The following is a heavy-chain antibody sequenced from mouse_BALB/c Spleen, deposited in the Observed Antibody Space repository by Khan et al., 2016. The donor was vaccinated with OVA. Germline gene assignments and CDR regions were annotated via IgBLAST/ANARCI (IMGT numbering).Heavy chain of an antibody. Sequence: QVQLQQSGAELVRPGSSVKISCRASGYSFSRSWMNWVKQRPGQGLEWIGQSYPGNGDTNYNEKFKGKVTLTADKSSSTAYMQLNRLTSEDSAVYFCVGCGGDGFTYGGHGTLVTVSA. CDR2: SYPGNGDT. V-gene: IGHV1-80*01. CDR3: VGCGGDGFTY. J-gene: IGHJ3*01. D-gene: IGHD2-13*01. CDR1: GYSFSRSW.